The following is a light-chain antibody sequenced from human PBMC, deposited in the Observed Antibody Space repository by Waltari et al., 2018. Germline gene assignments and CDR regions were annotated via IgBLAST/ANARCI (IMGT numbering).Light chain of an antibody. Sequence: QSVLTQPPSASGTPGQRVTISCSGGSSNIGTTPVNWYQQLPGAAPKLLVYTNNHRPSGAPDRFYGSKSGTSASLAISGLQVEDEADYYCAAWDDSLKGWVFGGGTKVTVL. CDR3: AAWDDSLKGWV. CDR1: SSNIGTTP. V-gene: IGLV1-44*01. J-gene: IGLJ3*02. CDR2: TNN.